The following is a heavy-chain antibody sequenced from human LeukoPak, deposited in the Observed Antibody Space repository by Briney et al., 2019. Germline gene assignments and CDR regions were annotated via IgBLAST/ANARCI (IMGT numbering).Heavy chain of an antibody. CDR2: INHSGST. Sequence: PSETLSLTCAVYGGSFSGYYWSWIRQPPGKGLEWIGEINHSGSTNYNPSIKSRVTISVDTSKNQFSLKLSSVTAADTAVYYCARGSIRYYYGSGSYRYYFDYWGQGTLVTVSS. CDR1: GGSFSGYY. D-gene: IGHD3-10*01. V-gene: IGHV4-34*01. CDR3: ARGSIRYYYGSGSYRYYFDY. J-gene: IGHJ4*02.